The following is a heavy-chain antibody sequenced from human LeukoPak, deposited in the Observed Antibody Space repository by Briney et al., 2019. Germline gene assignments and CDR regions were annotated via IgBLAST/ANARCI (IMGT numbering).Heavy chain of an antibody. Sequence: PGGSLRLSCAASGFTFSSYAMHWVRQAPGKGLEWVAVISYDGSNKYYADSVKGRFTISRDNSKNSLYLQMNSLRAEDTAVYYCARADYDFWSGAWDAFDIWGQGTMVTVSS. D-gene: IGHD3-3*01. CDR1: GFTFSSYA. V-gene: IGHV3-30-3*01. CDR3: ARADYDFWSGAWDAFDI. J-gene: IGHJ3*02. CDR2: ISYDGSNK.